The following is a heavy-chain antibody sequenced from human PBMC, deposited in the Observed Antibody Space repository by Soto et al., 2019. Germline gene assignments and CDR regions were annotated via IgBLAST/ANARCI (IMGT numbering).Heavy chain of an antibody. CDR3: VRVSGDSSGYFIGGVLGDAFDI. CDR2: ITTSGSTI. J-gene: IGHJ3*02. V-gene: IGHV3-48*02. D-gene: IGHD3-22*01. CDR1: GFTFSSYS. Sequence: PGGSLRLSCAASGFTFSSYSMNWIRQAPGRGLEWVSYITTSGSTIYYADSVEGRFTISRDDAKSSLSLQMNSLRDEDTAVYYCVRVSGDSSGYFIGGVLGDAFDIWGQGTMVTVSS.